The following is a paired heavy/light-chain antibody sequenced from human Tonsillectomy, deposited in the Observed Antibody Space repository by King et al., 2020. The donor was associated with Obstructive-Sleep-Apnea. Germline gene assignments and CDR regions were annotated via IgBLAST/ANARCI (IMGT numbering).Light chain of an antibody. V-gene: IGLV3-1*01. CDR2: QDT. J-gene: IGLJ1*01. CDR1: KLGDKY. CDR3: QAWDSSLFV. Sequence: SYELTQPPSVSVPPGQTASITCSGDKLGDKYVSWYQQRPGQSPVLVIYQDTKRPSGIPERFSGSNSGNTATLTITGTQALDEADYYCQAWDSSLFVFGTGTKVTVL.
Heavy chain of an antibody. CDR3: AQDILLRPGGNSFFDY. V-gene: IGHV3-23*01. J-gene: IGHJ4*02. CDR1: GFTFSSYA. D-gene: IGHD4-4*01. Sequence: EVQLLESGGGFVQPGGSLRLSCAASGFTFSSYAMNWVRQAPGKGLEWVSSISGRDDSTYYADSVKGRFTISRDDSKNTLYLQMNSLRAEDTAVYYCAQDILLRPGGNSFFDYWGQGTLVTVSS. CDR2: ISGRDDST.